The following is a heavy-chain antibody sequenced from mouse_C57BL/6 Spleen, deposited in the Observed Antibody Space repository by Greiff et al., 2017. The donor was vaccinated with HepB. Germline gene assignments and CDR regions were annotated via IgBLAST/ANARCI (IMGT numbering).Heavy chain of an antibody. CDR3: ARDSVSSLPFAY. CDR2: ISDGGSYT. CDR1: GFTFSSYA. D-gene: IGHD1-1*01. Sequence: EVKVVESGGGLVKPGGSLKLSCAASGFTFSSYAMSWVRQTPEKRLEWVATISDGGSYTYYPDNVKGRFTISRDNAKNNLYLQMSHLKSEATAMYFCARDSVSSLPFAYWGKGPLVTVSA. J-gene: IGHJ3*01. V-gene: IGHV5-4*01.